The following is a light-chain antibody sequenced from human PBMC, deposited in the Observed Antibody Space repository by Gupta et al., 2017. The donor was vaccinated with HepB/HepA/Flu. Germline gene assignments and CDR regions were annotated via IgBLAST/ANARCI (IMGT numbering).Light chain of an antibody. Sequence: DIVMTQSPLSLPVTPGEPASISCRSSQSLLHSNGYNYLYWYLQKPGQSPQLLIYLGSNRASGVPDRFSGSGSGTDFTLKISRVEAEDVGAYYCRETLQTPFTFGHGTKVDIK. V-gene: IGKV2-28*01. CDR3: RETLQTPFT. CDR1: QSLLHSNGYNY. J-gene: IGKJ3*01. CDR2: LGS.